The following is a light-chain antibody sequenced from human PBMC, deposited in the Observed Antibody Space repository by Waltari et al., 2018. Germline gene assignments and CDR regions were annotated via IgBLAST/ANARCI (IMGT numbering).Light chain of an antibody. V-gene: IGKV3-11*01. CDR3: QQRSNWPPT. J-gene: IGKJ4*01. CDR1: QSVSSY. CDR2: DAS. Sequence: ETVLTQSPATLSLSPGERAILSCRVSQSVSSYLAWYQQKPGQAPRLLIYDASNRATGIPARFSGSGSGTDFTLTISSLEPEDFAVYYCQQRSNWPPTFGGGTKVEIK.